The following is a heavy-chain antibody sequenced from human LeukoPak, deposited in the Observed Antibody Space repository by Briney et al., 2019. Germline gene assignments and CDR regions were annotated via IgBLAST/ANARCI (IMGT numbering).Heavy chain of an antibody. CDR1: GGSISGYY. CDR3: ARDRVIVVVNYYYGMDV. V-gene: IGHV4-4*07. CDR2: IYTSGST. Sequence: SETLSLTCTVSGGSISGYYWSWIRQPAGKGLEWIGRIYTSGSTHDNPSLKSRVTMSVDTSTNQVFLKVTSVTAADTAMYYCARDRVIVVVNYYYGMDVWGQGTTVTVSS. J-gene: IGHJ6*02. D-gene: IGHD3-22*01.